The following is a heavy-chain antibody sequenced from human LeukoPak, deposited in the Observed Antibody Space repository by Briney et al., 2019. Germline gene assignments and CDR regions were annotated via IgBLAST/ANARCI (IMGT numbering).Heavy chain of an antibody. CDR3: AKGTALPPYYMDV. CDR1: GFIFSGNG. D-gene: IGHD1-26*01. J-gene: IGHJ6*03. CDR2: INGSGGST. V-gene: IGHV3-23*01. Sequence: GVSLRLSCAASGFIFSGNGISWVRQAPGKGLEGVFAINGSGGSTYYADSVKGRFTISRDNSKSTLYLQMNSLRAEDAAVYYCAKGTALPPYYMDVWGKGTPVT.